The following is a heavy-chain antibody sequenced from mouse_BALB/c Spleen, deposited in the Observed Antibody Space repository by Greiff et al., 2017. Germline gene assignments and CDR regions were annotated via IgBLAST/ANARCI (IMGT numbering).Heavy chain of an antibody. CDR1: GYTFTDYN. Sequence: VQLQQSGPELVKPGASVKISCKASGYTFTDYNMHWVKQSHGKSLEWIGYIYPYNGGTGYNQKFKSKATLTVDNSSSTAYMELRSLTSEDSAVYYCARGGKGPLAYWGQGTLVTVSA. CDR3: ARGGKGPLAY. CDR2: IYPYNGGT. D-gene: IGHD1-1*02. J-gene: IGHJ3*01. V-gene: IGHV1S29*02.